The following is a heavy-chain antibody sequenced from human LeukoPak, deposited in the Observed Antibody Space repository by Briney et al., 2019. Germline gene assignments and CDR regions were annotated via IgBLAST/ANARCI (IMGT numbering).Heavy chain of an antibody. V-gene: IGHV3-23*01. D-gene: IGHD3-16*01. J-gene: IGHJ4*02. CDR2: ISGSGGST. CDR1: GFTFSSYA. CDR3: AKGYYDYVWGSYYFDY. Sequence: GGSLRLSCAASGFTFSSYAMSWVRQAPGKGLEWVSAISGSGGSTYYADSVKGRFTISRDNSKNRLYLQMNSLRAEDTAVYYCAKGYYDYVWGSYYFDYWGQGTLVTVSS.